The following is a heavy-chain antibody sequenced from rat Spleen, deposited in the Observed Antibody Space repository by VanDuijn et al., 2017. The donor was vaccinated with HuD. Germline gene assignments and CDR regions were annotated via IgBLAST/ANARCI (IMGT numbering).Heavy chain of an antibody. J-gene: IGHJ2*01. CDR1: GFTFSDYY. CDR2: IDTDGSRT. V-gene: IGHV5S10*01. Sequence: EVKLVESGGGLVQPGRSLKLSCAASGFTFSDYYMAWVRQAPGKGLEWVSSIDTDGSRTYYPDSVRGRFTISRDNAKSTLYLQMNSLRSEDTATYYCARHDYWGQGVMVTVSS. CDR3: ARHDY.